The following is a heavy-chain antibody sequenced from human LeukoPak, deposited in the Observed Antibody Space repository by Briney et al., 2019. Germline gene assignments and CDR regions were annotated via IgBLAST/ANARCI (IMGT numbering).Heavy chain of an antibody. Sequence: RRFLRLSCAASGFTFSSYAMHWVRQAPGKGLEWVAVISYDGSNKYHADSVKGCFTIYRDNSKNKRYLKMNSLRAEDTAVYYCARPYYDFWSGSAFYYYYGMDVWGQGTTVTVSS. J-gene: IGHJ6*02. CDR1: GFTFSSYA. CDR3: ARPYYDFWSGSAFYYYYGMDV. D-gene: IGHD3-3*01. V-gene: IGHV3-30-3*01. CDR2: ISYDGSNK.